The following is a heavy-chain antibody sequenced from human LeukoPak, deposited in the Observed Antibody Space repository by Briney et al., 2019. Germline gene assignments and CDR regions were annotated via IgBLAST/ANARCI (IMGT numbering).Heavy chain of an antibody. J-gene: IGHJ4*02. V-gene: IGHV3-7*01. D-gene: IGHD3-10*01. CDR2: IKQDGSEK. Sequence: GGSLRLSCVASGFTFSRHWMSWVRQAPGKGLEWVANIKQDGSEKYYVDSVKGRFTISRDNAKNSLYLQMTSLRVEDTAVYYCAKLAKYFYGSETYYFFEHWGQGTPVTASS. CDR3: AKLAKYFYGSETYYFFEH. CDR1: GFTFSRHW.